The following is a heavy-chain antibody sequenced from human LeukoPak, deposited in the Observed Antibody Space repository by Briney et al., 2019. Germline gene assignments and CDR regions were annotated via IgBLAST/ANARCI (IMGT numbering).Heavy chain of an antibody. Sequence: GGSLRLSCAASGFTFSSYSMNWVRQAPGKGLEWVSHITASGTAMFYADPVKGRFTISRDNTKNSLYLQMNSLRVEDTAVFYCARDQYDTWSRRGNFDSWGQGTLVIVSS. V-gene: IGHV3-48*04. D-gene: IGHD3-3*01. CDR3: ARDQYDTWSRRGNFDS. CDR2: ITASGTAM. J-gene: IGHJ4*02. CDR1: GFTFSSYS.